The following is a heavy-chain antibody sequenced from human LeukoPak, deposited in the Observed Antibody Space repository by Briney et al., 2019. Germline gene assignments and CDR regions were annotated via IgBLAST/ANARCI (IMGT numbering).Heavy chain of an antibody. D-gene: IGHD3-10*02. Sequence: ASVKVSCKASGYTFTSYVISWVRQAPGQGLEWMGWINPDSDVTNYAQKFQGRVTMTRDTSISTAYMELSRLKSDDTAVYYCARTLVRGVIDYWGQGTLVTVSP. J-gene: IGHJ4*02. V-gene: IGHV1-2*02. CDR2: INPDSDVT. CDR3: ARTLVRGVIDY. CDR1: GYTFTSYV.